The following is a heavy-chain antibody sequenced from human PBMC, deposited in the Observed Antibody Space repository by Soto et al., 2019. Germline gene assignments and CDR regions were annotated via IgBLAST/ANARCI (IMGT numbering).Heavy chain of an antibody. J-gene: IGHJ6*02. Sequence: ASVKVSCKASGYTFTSYGISWVRQAPGQGLEWMGWISAYNGNTNYAQKLQGRVTMTTDTSTSTAYMELRSLRSDDTAVYYCARDVALGYCSSTSCYRVYYYGMDVWGQGTTVTVSS. D-gene: IGHD2-2*01. CDR3: ARDVALGYCSSTSCYRVYYYGMDV. V-gene: IGHV1-18*01. CDR2: ISAYNGNT. CDR1: GYTFTSYG.